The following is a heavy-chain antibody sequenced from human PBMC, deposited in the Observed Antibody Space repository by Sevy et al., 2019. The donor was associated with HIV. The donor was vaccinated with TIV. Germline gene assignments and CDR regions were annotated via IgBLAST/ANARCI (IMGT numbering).Heavy chain of an antibody. D-gene: IGHD2-2*01. CDR2: LNHSGST. V-gene: IGHV4-34*01. CDR1: GGSFSGYY. J-gene: IGHJ3*02. Sequence: SETLSLTCAVYGGSFSGYYWSWIRRPPGKGLEWIGVLNHSGSTNYNPSLKSRVTISGDTSKNQFSLKLSSVTAADTAVYYCATHCSSTSCSHAFDIWGQGTMVTVSS. CDR3: ATHCSSTSCSHAFDI.